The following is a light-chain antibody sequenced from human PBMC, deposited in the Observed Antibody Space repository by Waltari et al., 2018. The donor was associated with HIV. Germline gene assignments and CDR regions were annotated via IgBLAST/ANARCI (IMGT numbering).Light chain of an antibody. CDR1: QSVSSSF. J-gene: IGKJ2*03. V-gene: IGKV3-20*01. CDR3: QQYDTSLGS. Sequence: EVVLTQSPGTLSLSSGERATLSCRASQSVSSSFLAWYQQKPGQAPRLLIYGASNRATGIPDRFSGSGSGTDFTLTINRLEPEDFAVYYCQQYDTSLGSFGQGTKLEIK. CDR2: GAS.